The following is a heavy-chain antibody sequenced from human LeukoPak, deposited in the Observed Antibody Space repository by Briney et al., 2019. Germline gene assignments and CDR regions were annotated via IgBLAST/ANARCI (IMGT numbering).Heavy chain of an antibody. CDR1: GFTFSSYG. CDR2: ISYDGSNK. Sequence: GGSLRLSCAASGFTFSSYGMHWVRQAPGKGLEWVAVISYDGSNKYYADSVKGRFTISRDNSKNTLYLQMNSLRAEDTAVYYCAKDSSRIVGDLKYYLDYWGQGTLVTVSS. CDR3: AKDSSRIVGDLKYYLDY. V-gene: IGHV3-30*18. J-gene: IGHJ4*02. D-gene: IGHD1-26*01.